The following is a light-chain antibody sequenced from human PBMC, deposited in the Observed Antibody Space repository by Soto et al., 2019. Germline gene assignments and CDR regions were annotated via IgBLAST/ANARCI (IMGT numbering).Light chain of an antibody. Sequence: DIQMTQSPSTLSGSVGDRVTITCRASQTISSWLAWYQQKPGKAPKLLIYKASTLKSGVPSRFIGSGSGTDFPLTISSLQTDDFATYYCQHYNSYSEAFGQGAKVELK. J-gene: IGKJ1*01. CDR2: KAS. CDR1: QTISSW. V-gene: IGKV1-5*03. CDR3: QHYNSYSEA.